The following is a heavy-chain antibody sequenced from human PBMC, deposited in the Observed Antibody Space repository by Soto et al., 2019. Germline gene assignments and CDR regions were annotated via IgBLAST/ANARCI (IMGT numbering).Heavy chain of an antibody. V-gene: IGHV1-18*04. J-gene: IGHJ4*01. Sequence: EASVKVSCKASGYTFTSYGISWVRQAPGQGLEWMGWISAYNGNTNYAQKLQGRVTMTTDTSTSTAYMELRSLRSDDTAVYYCARDPNLYCSGTDCYVYWGHGTLVTVSS. CDR1: GYTFTSYG. D-gene: IGHD2-2*01. CDR3: ARDPNLYCSGTDCYVY. CDR2: ISAYNGNT.